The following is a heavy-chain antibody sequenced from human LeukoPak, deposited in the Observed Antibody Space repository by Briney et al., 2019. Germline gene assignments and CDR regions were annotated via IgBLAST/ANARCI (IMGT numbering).Heavy chain of an antibody. CDR1: GFTFSSYW. D-gene: IGHD6-6*01. J-gene: IGHJ5*02. CDR2: INSDGSST. CDR3: AKTRWDKYSSSSGGWFDP. V-gene: IGHV3-74*01. Sequence: PGGSLRLSCAASGFTFSSYWMHWVRQAPGKGLVWVSRINSDGSSTYYADSVKGRFTISRDNSKNTLYLQMNSLRAEDTAVYYCAKTRWDKYSSSSGGWFDPWGQGTLVTVSS.